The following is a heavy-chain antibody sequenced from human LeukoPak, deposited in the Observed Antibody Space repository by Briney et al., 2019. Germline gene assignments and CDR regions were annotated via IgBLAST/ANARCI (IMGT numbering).Heavy chain of an antibody. V-gene: IGHV3-23*01. J-gene: IGHJ4*02. CDR1: GFTFSRYA. D-gene: IGHD3-22*01. Sequence: GGSLRLSCAASGFTFSRYAMSWVRQAPGKGLEWVSAISGSGGNTYYVDSVKGRFTISRDNAKNSLYLQMNSLRAEDTAVYYCARDRENYYDSSGYYTRHFDYWGQGTLVTVSS. CDR2: ISGSGGNT. CDR3: ARDRENYYDSSGYYTRHFDY.